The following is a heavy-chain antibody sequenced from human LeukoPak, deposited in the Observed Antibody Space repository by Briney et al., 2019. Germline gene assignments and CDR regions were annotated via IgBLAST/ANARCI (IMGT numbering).Heavy chain of an antibody. CDR1: GYTFTTYG. D-gene: IGHD5-12*01. CDR3: ARDDLYGGYDYDY. V-gene: IGHV1-18*01. J-gene: IGHJ4*02. CDR2: ISPYNGNT. Sequence: VASVKVSCKASGYTFTTYGICWVRQAPGQGLEWMGWISPYNGNTKYAQKFQGRVTMTTDTSTSTAYMELRSLTSDDTAVYYCARDDLYGGYDYDYWGQGTLVTVSS.